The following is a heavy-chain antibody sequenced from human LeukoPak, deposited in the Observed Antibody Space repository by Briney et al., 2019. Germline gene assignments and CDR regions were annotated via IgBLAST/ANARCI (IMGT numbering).Heavy chain of an antibody. CDR3: ARSTAAPRPYWFDP. D-gene: IGHD2-2*01. V-gene: IGHV4-38-2*02. CDR1: GYSISSAYY. J-gene: IGHJ5*02. CDR2: MYHSGST. Sequence: SETLSLTCSVSGYSISSAYYWGWIRQPPGKGLEWIGTMYHSGSTNYNPSLKSRVTISVDTSKNQFSLKLSSVTAADTAVYYCARSTAAPRPYWFDPWGQGTLVTVSS.